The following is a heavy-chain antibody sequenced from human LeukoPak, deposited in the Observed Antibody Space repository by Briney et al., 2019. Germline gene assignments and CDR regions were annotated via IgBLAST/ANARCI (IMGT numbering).Heavy chain of an antibody. V-gene: IGHV4-59*08. CDR3: ARHGEVGATNFDY. Sequence: SETLSLTCTVSGGSMSRKYWSWIRQPPGKGLAWIGYSSDSGTTNSNPSLKSRVTMSVDTSKNQFSLKLSSVTAADTAVFYCARHGEVGATNFDYWGQGTLVTVSS. CDR1: GGSMSRKY. J-gene: IGHJ4*02. CDR2: SSDSGTT. D-gene: IGHD1-26*01.